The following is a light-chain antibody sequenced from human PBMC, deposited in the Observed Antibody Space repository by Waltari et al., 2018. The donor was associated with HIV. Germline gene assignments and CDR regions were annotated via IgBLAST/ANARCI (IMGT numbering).Light chain of an antibody. CDR2: GAS. Sequence: DIQMTQFPSTVSAPVGDSVAITCGATEGIASWLAWDQQKPGKAPKLLICGASTLQSGVPSRFSGSGSGTTFTLTITSLQPEDFATYFCQQTNLFPITFGQGTRL. V-gene: IGKV1D-12*01. J-gene: IGKJ5*01. CDR3: QQTNLFPIT. CDR1: EGIASW.